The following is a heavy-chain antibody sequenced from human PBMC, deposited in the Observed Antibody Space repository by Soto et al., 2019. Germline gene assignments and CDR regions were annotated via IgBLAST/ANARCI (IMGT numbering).Heavy chain of an antibody. V-gene: IGHV3-23*01. CDR1: GFTFSSYA. D-gene: IGHD6-19*01. CDR3: AKEGEHSSGWANFDY. CDR2: ISGSGGST. J-gene: IGHJ4*02. Sequence: EVQLLESGGGLVQPGGSLRLSCAASGFTFSSYAMSWVRQAPGKGLEWVSAISGSGGSTYYADSVKGRFTISRDNSKNALDLQMNSLRGEDTAVYYCAKEGEHSSGWANFDYWGQGTLVTVSS.